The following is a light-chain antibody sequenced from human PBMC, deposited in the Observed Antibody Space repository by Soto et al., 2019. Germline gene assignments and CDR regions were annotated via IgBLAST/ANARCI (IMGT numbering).Light chain of an antibody. CDR2: DVS. CDR3: SSYAGNYTFV. V-gene: IGLV2-11*01. CDR1: SSDVGDYNY. Sequence: QSALTQPRSVSGSPGQSVTISCTGTSSDVGDYNYVSWYQQHPDKAPKLIIYDVSKRPSGVPDRFSGSKSGNTASLTISGLQAEDEADYYCSSYAGNYTFVFGTGTKLTVL. J-gene: IGLJ1*01.